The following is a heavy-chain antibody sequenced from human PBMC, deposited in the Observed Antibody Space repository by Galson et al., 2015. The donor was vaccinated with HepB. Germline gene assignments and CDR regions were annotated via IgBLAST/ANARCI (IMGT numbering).Heavy chain of an antibody. D-gene: IGHD3-16*02. V-gene: IGHV4-39*01. Sequence: ETLSLTCTVSGASTGGGSYYWNWIRQSPEKGLEWIGSVYYSGVTYYNPSLQSRVTISVDTSKNQFSLRLNSVTATDTALYYCARALGGSYFYGLDVWGQGTTVAVSS. J-gene: IGHJ6*02. CDR2: VYYSGVT. CDR3: ARALGGSYFYGLDV. CDR1: GASTGGGSYY.